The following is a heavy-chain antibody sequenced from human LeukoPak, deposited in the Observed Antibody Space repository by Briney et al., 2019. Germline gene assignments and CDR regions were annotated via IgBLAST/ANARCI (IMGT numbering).Heavy chain of an antibody. CDR2: IYYSGST. D-gene: IGHD3-10*01. Sequence: SETLSLTCSVSGGSIRSSSYYWGWIRQPPGKGLEWIGSIYYSGSTYYNPSLKSRVTISVDTSKNQFSLKLSSLTAADTAVYYCARRWHSAFMVRGRGIDPWGQGTLVTVSS. V-gene: IGHV4-39*01. CDR1: GGSIRSSSYY. J-gene: IGHJ5*02. CDR3: ARRWHSAFMVRGRGIDP.